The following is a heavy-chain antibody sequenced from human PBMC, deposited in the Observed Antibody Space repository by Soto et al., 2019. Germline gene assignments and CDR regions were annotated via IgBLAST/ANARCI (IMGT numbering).Heavy chain of an antibody. D-gene: IGHD3-16*01. CDR3: AKFGASLPAASGLRMDF. V-gene: IGHV3-23*01. J-gene: IGHJ6*02. CDR1: GFTFGNYA. Sequence: PGGSRRLSCTASGFTFGNYALTWGRQAPGKGLEWVAAIVGSGGSTYDADSGKGRFTISRDNSTRTLFLQMNNLRAEDAPLYYSAKFGASLPAASGLRMDFLGQGPTVTVSS. CDR2: IVGSGGST.